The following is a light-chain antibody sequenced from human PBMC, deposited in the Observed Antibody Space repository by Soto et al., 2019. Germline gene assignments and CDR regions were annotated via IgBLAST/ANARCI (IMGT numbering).Light chain of an antibody. CDR2: GAS. J-gene: IGKJ5*01. CDR3: QQRNIWPPVT. Sequence: EIVMTQSPGTLSVSPGERATLSCRASENLNTNLAWYQQRPGQAPRLLIYGASTRATGIPARFSGSGSGTDFTLTISSLEPEDSAVYYCQQRNIWPPVTFGHGTRLEIK. CDR1: ENLNTN. V-gene: IGKV3-11*01.